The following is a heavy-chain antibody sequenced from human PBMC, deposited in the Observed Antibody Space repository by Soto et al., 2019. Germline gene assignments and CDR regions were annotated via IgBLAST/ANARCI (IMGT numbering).Heavy chain of an antibody. J-gene: IGHJ4*02. CDR2: IFSNDET. D-gene: IGHD2-21*01. CDR3: ARTVARMNLDY. V-gene: IGHV2-26*01. Sequence: QVTLKESGPVLVKPTETLTLTCTVSGFSLSNARMGVSWIRQPPGKALEWLAHIFSNDETAYSTSLKTRLTISTDTCKSQVVLTMGNMDPVDTATYYCARTVARMNLDYWGQGTLVTVSS. CDR1: GFSLSNARMG.